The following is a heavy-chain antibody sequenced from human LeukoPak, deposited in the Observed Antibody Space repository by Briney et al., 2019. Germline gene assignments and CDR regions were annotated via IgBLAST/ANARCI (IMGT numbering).Heavy chain of an antibody. D-gene: IGHD3-9*01. CDR2: IYYSGST. V-gene: IGHV4-59*08. CDR1: GGSISSYY. J-gene: IGHJ5*02. Sequence: SETLSLTCTVSGGSISSYYWSWIRQPPGKGLEWIGYIYYSGSTNYNPSLKSRVTISVDTSKNQFSLKLSSVTAADTAVYYCARSGLSFDWFPAHNGFDPWGQGTLVTVSS. CDR3: ARSGLSFDWFPAHNGFDP.